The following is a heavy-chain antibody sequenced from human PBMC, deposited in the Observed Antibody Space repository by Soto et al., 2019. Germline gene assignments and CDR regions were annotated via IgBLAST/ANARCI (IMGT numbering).Heavy chain of an antibody. J-gene: IGHJ4*02. CDR2: IWYDGSNK. Sequence: LRLSCAASGFTFSSYGMHWVRQAPGKGLEWVAVIWYDGSNKYYADSVKGRFTISRDNSKNTLYLQMNSLRAEDTAVYYCARDYYDSSGYYLLHGYWGQGTLVTVSS. D-gene: IGHD3-22*01. CDR3: ARDYYDSSGYYLLHGY. V-gene: IGHV3-33*01. CDR1: GFTFSSYG.